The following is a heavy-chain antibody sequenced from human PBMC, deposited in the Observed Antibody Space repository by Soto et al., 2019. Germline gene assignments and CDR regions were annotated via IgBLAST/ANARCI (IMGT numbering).Heavy chain of an antibody. CDR2: ISAYNGNT. Sequence: EASVKVSCKASGYIFTDYYMHWVRQAPGQGLEWMGWISAYNGNTNYAQKLQGRVTMTTDTSTSTAYMELRSLRSDDTAVYYCARVTPKYYFDYWGQGTLVTVSS. CDR3: ARVTPKYYFDY. V-gene: IGHV1-18*04. J-gene: IGHJ4*02. CDR1: GYIFTDYY.